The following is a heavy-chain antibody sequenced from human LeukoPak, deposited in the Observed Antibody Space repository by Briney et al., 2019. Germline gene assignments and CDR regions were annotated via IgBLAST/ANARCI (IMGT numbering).Heavy chain of an antibody. CDR2: ISYIGST. Sequence: SETLSLTCAVSADSFSSHYWTWIRQPPGKGLEWIGHISYIGSTNYNPSLKSRVTISIDTSKNQFSLKLSSVTAADTAVYYCARDLVTVTKGFDIWGQGTMVRVSS. CDR1: ADSFSSHY. J-gene: IGHJ3*02. D-gene: IGHD4-17*01. CDR3: ARDLVTVTKGFDI. V-gene: IGHV4-59*11.